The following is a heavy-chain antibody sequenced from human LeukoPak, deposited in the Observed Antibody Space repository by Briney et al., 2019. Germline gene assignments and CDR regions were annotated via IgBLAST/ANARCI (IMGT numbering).Heavy chain of an antibody. Sequence: GGSLRLSCAASGFTFSSYSMNWVRQAPGKGLVWVSSISSSSSYIYYADSVKGRFTISRDNAKNSLYLQMNSLRAEDTAVYYCATDPHYYDSWDDYCGQGTLVTVSS. J-gene: IGHJ4*02. V-gene: IGHV3-21*01. CDR1: GFTFSSYS. CDR3: ATDPHYYDSWDDY. D-gene: IGHD3-22*01. CDR2: ISSSSSYI.